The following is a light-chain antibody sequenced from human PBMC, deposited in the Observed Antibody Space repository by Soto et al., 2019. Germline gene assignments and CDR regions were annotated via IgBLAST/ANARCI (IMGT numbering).Light chain of an antibody. CDR2: DVS. Sequence: QSALTQPASVSGSPGQSITISCTGTSSDVGGYNYVSWYQQHPGKAPKLMIPDVSNRPSGVSNRFSGSKSGNTASLTISGLQAEDEADYYCSSYTRSDTDVFGTGTKVTVL. J-gene: IGLJ1*01. V-gene: IGLV2-14*03. CDR3: SSYTRSDTDV. CDR1: SSDVGGYNY.